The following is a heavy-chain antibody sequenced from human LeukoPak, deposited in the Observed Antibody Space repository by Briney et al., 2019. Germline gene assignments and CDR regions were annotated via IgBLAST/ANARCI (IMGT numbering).Heavy chain of an antibody. J-gene: IGHJ5*02. CDR2: ISYDGSNK. CDR3: ARSNLAAAGPDWFDP. CDR1: GFTFSSYA. Sequence: PGRSLSLFCAASGFTFSSYAMRWVRLAPGKGLGWVAFISYDGSNKYYADSVKGRFTISRDNSKNTLYLQMNSLRAEDTAVYYCARSNLAAAGPDWFDPWGQGTLVTVSS. V-gene: IGHV3-30*04. D-gene: IGHD6-13*01.